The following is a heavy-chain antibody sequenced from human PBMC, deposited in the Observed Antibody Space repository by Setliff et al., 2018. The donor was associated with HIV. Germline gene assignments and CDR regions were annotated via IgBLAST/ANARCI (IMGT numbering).Heavy chain of an antibody. J-gene: IGHJ6*03. D-gene: IGHD6-13*01. CDR1: GYTFINYH. CDR2: ISASSVNT. V-gene: IGHV1-18*01. Sequence: ASVKVSCKASGYTFINYHITWVRQAPGQGLEWVGSISASSVNTNYTQGRVTMTTDISTSTAYMELRSLRSDDAAVYFCARVPVSSYYYYMDVWGKGTTV. CDR3: ARVPVSSYYYYMDV.